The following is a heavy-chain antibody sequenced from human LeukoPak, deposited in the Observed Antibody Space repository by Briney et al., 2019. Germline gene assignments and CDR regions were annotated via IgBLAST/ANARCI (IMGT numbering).Heavy chain of an antibody. D-gene: IGHD6-19*01. J-gene: IGHJ4*02. CDR2: IYYSGST. CDR1: GGSISSYY. CDR3: RAVAGRGLEDY. Sequence: SETLSLTCTVSGGSISSYYWSWIRQPPGKGLEWIGYIYYSGSTNYNPSLKSRVTISVDTSKNQFSLKLSSVTAADTAVYYCRAVAGRGLEDYWGQGTLVTVSS. V-gene: IGHV4-59*01.